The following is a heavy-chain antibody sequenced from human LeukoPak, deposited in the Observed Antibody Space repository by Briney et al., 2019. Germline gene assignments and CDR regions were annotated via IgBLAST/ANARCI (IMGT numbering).Heavy chain of an antibody. V-gene: IGHV3-48*04. Sequence: GGSLRLSCAASGFTFSDYSMNWVRQAPGKGLEWVSYISFSVNTKYYGDSVKGRFTISRDNAKNSLYLHMDSLRAEDTAVYYCARSDWFDYWGQGTLVTVSS. CDR3: ARSDWFDY. J-gene: IGHJ4*01. D-gene: IGHD3-9*01. CDR2: ISFSVNTK. CDR1: GFTFSDYS.